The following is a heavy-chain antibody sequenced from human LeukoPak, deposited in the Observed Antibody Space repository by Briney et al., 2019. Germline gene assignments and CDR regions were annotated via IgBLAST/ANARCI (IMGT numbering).Heavy chain of an antibody. CDR3: AKALSQWTVTTGFDY. D-gene: IGHD4-17*01. Sequence: PGGSLRLSCAASGFTFSSYAMSWVRQAPGTGLEWGSAICGSGGSTYSADSVKGRFTICRDYSKNTLYLQMNSLRAEDTAVYYCAKALSQWTVTTGFDYWGQGTLVTVSS. CDR1: GFTFSSYA. J-gene: IGHJ4*02. V-gene: IGHV3-23*01. CDR2: ICGSGGST.